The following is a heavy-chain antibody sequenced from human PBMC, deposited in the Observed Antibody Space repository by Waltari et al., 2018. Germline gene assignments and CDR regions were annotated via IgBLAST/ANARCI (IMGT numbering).Heavy chain of an antibody. CDR3: ARLRTRHYYYYYEIDV. V-gene: IGHV5-51*01. Sequence: EVQLVQSGAEVKRPGESLKISCKVSGYDFTNYWIGWVRQMPGKGLEWMGIIYPGESDARYRMSFQGQVTISADKSINTAYLHWSSLEASDTATYYCARLRTRHYYYYYEIDVWGKGTTVTVSS. J-gene: IGHJ6*04. CDR1: GYDFTNYW. CDR2: IYPGESDA.